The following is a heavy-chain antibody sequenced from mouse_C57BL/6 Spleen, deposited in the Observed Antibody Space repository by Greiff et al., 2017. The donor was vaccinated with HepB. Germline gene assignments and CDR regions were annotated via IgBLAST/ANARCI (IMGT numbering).Heavy chain of an antibody. CDR2: INYDGSST. Sequence: EVKLVESEGGLVQPGSSMKLSCTASGFTFSDYYMAWVRQVPEKGLEWVANINYDGSSTYYLDSLKSRFIISRDNAKNILYLQMSSLKSEDTATYYCARGGLGFAYWGQGTLVTVSA. V-gene: IGHV5-16*01. D-gene: IGHD4-1*01. CDR3: ARGGLGFAY. CDR1: GFTFSDYY. J-gene: IGHJ3*01.